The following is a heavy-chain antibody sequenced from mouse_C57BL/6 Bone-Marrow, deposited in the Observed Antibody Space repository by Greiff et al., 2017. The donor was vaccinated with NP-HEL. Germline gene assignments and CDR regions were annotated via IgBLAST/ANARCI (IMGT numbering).Heavy chain of an antibody. CDR3: ARGAY. V-gene: IGHV1-54*01. Sequence: VQLVESGAELVRPGTSVKVSCKASGYAFTNYLIEWVKQRPGQGLEWIGVINPGSGGTNYNEKFKGKATLTADKSSSNAYMQLRSLTSENSAVYFCARGAYWGQGTLVTVSA. CDR1: GYAFTNYL. CDR2: INPGSGGT. J-gene: IGHJ3*01.